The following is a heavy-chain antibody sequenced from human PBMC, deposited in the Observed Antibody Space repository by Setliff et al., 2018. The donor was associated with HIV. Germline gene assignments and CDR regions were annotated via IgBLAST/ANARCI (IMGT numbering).Heavy chain of an antibody. CDR3: ARGYYDSSGYYNALL. J-gene: IGHJ4*02. V-gene: IGHV3-21*01. Sequence: GGSLRLSCAASRFTFSSYSMNWVRRAPGKGLEWVSSITSSSSYKYYADPVKGRFTISRDNAKNSLYLQMNSLRAEDTAVYYCARGYYDSSGYYNALLWGQGTLVTVSS. D-gene: IGHD3-22*01. CDR2: ITSSSSYK. CDR1: RFTFSSYS.